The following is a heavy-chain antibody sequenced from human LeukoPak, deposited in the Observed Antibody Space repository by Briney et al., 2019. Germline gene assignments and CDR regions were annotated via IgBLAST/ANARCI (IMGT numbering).Heavy chain of an antibody. J-gene: IGHJ4*02. CDR1: GFTFSSYA. V-gene: IGHV3-23*01. CDR3: ARRAIDYYYDSSGYSDY. CDR2: ISGSGGST. Sequence: PGGSLRLSCAASGFTFSSYAMSWVRQAPGKGLEWVSAISGSGGSTYYADSVKGRFTISRDNSKNTLYLQMNSLRAEDTAVYYCARRAIDYYYDSSGYSDYWGQGTLVTVSS. D-gene: IGHD3-22*01.